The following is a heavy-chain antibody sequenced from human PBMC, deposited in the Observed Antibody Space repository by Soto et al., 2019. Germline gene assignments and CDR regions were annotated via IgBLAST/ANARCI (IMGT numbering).Heavy chain of an antibody. CDR2: ISAYNGNT. D-gene: IGHD6-19*01. CDR1: GYTFTSYG. Sequence: ASVKVSCKASGYTFTSYGISWVRQAPGQGLEWMGWISAYNGNTNYAQKLQGRVTMTTDTSTSTAYMELRSLRSDDTAVYYCARVSRSIAVAGTSDIWGQGTMDTVSS. CDR3: ARVSRSIAVAGTSDI. J-gene: IGHJ3*02. V-gene: IGHV1-18*01.